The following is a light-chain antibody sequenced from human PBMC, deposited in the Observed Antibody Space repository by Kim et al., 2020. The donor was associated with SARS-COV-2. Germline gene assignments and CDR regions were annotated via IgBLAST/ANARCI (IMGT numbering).Light chain of an antibody. CDR1: QSVSCSY. J-gene: IGKJ1*01. Sequence: SPGERASLSCRASQSVSCSYLAWYHQKPGQTPRLLIYGASSRATGIPDRFSGSGSGADFTLTISRLEPEDFAVYYCQQYGVSRWTFGQGTKVDIK. V-gene: IGKV3-20*01. CDR2: GAS. CDR3: QQYGVSRWT.